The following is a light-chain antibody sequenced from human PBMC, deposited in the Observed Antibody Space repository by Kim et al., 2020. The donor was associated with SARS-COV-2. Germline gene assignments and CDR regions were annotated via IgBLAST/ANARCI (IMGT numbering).Light chain of an antibody. Sequence: GEKRTHPRTRHAGRDAHNIVPGYPERPGRAPNPLIYEDNPRPSGVPDRFSGSIDSSSNSASLTISGLKTEDEADYYCQSYDSSNTVFGGGTQLTVL. J-gene: IGLJ3*02. CDR1: AGRDAHNI. V-gene: IGLV6-57*03. CDR3: QSYDSSNTV. CDR2: EDN.